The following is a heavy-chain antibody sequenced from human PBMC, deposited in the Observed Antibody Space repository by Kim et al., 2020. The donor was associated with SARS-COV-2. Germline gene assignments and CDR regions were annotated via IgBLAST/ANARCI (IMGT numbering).Heavy chain of an antibody. D-gene: IGHD4-17*01. Sequence: GGSLRLSCAASGFVFSSYGMHWVRQAPGKGLEWVAVIWYDGSGKYYSDSVKGRFTISRDNSKNTLFLQMNSLRAEDTAVYYCAREDYGGNTDYFYGMDVCGQGTTVTVSS. J-gene: IGHJ6*02. V-gene: IGHV3-33*01. CDR3: AREDYGGNTDYFYGMDV. CDR1: GFVFSSYG. CDR2: IWYDGSGK.